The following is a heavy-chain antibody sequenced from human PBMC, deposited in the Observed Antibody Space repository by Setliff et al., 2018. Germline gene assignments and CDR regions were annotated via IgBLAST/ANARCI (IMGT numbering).Heavy chain of an antibody. J-gene: IGHJ4*02. V-gene: IGHV3-15*01. D-gene: IGHD2-15*01. CDR1: GFTFSNAW. CDR2: IKSKTDGGTI. Sequence: GGSLRLSCAASGFTFSNAWMSWVRQAPGKGLEWVGRIKSKTDGGTIGYAAPVKGRFIISGDESENTLYLQMNNLKTEDTGVYYCTTDRRGGCSGASCYDFDYWGQGTLVTVSS. CDR3: TTDRRGGCSGASCYDFDY.